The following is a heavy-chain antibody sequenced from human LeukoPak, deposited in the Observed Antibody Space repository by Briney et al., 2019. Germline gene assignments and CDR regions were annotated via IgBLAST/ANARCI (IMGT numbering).Heavy chain of an antibody. CDR2: ISGESKYI. V-gene: IGHV3-21*01. CDR3: ARGAVFQGNYDY. CDR1: GLTFSSSS. J-gene: IGHJ4*02. Sequence: PGGSLRLSCVAAGLTFSSSSMNWVRQTPGKGLEWVSSISGESKYIYYADSVTGRFTISRDNAKNSLYLQMNSLRAEDTAAYYCARGAVFQGNYDYWGQGTQVTVSS. D-gene: IGHD3-10*01.